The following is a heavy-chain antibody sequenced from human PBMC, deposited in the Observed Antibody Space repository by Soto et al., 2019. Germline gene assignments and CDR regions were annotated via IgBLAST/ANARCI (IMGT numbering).Heavy chain of an antibody. CDR3: ARIVGGDDILTGSFDY. V-gene: IGHV1-2*02. CDR2: INPNSGGT. J-gene: IGHJ4*02. Sequence: VASVKGSCKASGYTFTGRHIHWGRQAPGQGLEWMGWINPNSGGTNYAQKFQGRVTMTRDTSISTEYMELSRLRSEDTAVYYCARIVGGDDILTGSFDYWGQGTLVTVSS. D-gene: IGHD3-9*01. CDR1: GYTFTGRH.